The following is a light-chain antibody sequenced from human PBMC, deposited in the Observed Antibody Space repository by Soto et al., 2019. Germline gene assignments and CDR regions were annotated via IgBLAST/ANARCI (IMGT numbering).Light chain of an antibody. CDR3: QQYNDYSAWT. CDR1: QNIFTW. V-gene: IGKV1-5*01. J-gene: IGKJ1*01. CDR2: DAS. Sequence: DIQMTQSPSTLSASVGDRVTITCRASQNIFTWLAWYQHKPGKAPKLLIYDASILESGVPSRFSGSGSGTLFTLTITSLQSDDFASYYCQQYNDYSAWTFGQGTKVDIK.